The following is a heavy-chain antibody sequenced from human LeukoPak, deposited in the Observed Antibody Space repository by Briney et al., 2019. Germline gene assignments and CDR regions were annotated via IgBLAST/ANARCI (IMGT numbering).Heavy chain of an antibody. CDR2: IWYDGSNK. Sequence: PVGSLRLSCAASGFTFSNYGMHWVRQAPGKGLEWVAVIWYDGSNKYYADSVKGRFTISRDNSKNTLYLQMNSLRAEDTAVYYCARDRREMATITYGAFDVWGQGTMVTVSS. CDR3: ARDRREMATITYGAFDV. CDR1: GFTFSNYG. J-gene: IGHJ3*01. V-gene: IGHV3-33*01. D-gene: IGHD5-24*01.